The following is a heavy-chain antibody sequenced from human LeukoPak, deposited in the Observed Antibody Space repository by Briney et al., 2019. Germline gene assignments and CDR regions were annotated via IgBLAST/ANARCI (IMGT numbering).Heavy chain of an antibody. J-gene: IGHJ4*02. Sequence: GRSLRLSCAASGFTFSDHAMHWVRQAPGKGLEWVANIKNDGAVKNYVDSVKGRFTISRDNAKNSLYLQMNSLRAEDTAVYYCAKDSYSKGDFWGQGVLVTVSS. CDR1: GFTFSDHA. V-gene: IGHV3-7*01. CDR2: IKNDGAVK. CDR3: AKDSYSKGDF. D-gene: IGHD6-13*01.